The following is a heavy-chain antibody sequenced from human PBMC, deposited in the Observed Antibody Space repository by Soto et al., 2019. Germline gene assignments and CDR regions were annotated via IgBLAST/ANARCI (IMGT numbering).Heavy chain of an antibody. D-gene: IGHD1-26*01. J-gene: IGHJ5*02. CDR1: GYTFTSYD. CDR2: MNPNSSNT. CDR3: ARGKLKGWELYSRWFDP. Sequence: ASVKVSCKASGYTFTSYDINWVRQATGQGLEWMGWMNPNSSNTGYAQKFQGRVTMTRNTSISTAYMELSSLRSEDTAVYYCARGKLKGWELYSRWFDPWGQGTLVTVSS. V-gene: IGHV1-8*01.